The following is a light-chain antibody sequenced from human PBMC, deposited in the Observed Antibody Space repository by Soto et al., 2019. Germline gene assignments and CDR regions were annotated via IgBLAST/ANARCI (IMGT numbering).Light chain of an antibody. Sequence: LTQPASVSGSPGQTITISCTGTSSDIGGYNAVSWYQHHPGKAPKLIIYEVTHRPAGISDRFSASKSGNTASLTISGLQAEDEADYYCNSFRVNHLYVFGTGTKVTVL. CDR3: NSFRVNHLYV. CDR2: EVT. V-gene: IGLV2-14*01. J-gene: IGLJ1*01. CDR1: SSDIGGYNA.